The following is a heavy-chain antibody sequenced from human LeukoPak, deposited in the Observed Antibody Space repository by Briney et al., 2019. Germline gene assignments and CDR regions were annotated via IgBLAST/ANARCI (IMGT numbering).Heavy chain of an antibody. CDR1: GFTFSSYG. CDR2: ISYDGSNK. CDR3: AGIAVAGTRGFGY. V-gene: IGHV3-30*03. J-gene: IGHJ4*02. D-gene: IGHD6-19*01. Sequence: GRSLRLSCAASGFTFSSYGMHWVRQAPGKGLEWVAVISYDGSNKYYADSVKGRFTISRDNSKNTLYLQMNSLRAEDTAVYYCAGIAVAGTRGFGYWGQGTLVTVSS.